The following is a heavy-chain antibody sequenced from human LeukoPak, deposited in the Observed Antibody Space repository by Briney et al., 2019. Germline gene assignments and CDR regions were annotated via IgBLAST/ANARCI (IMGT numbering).Heavy chain of an antibody. CDR3: AREVVSIPSYFES. Sequence: GGSLRLSCAASGFTFSSCGMYWVRQAPGKGLEWVSFFYRGETTYYAESVRGRFTISRDISKNTLYLLMNSLIPEDTAVYYCAREVVSIPSYFESWGQGTRVTVSS. CDR1: GFTFSSCG. D-gene: IGHD2-15*01. J-gene: IGHJ4*02. V-gene: IGHV3-53*01. CDR2: FYRGETT.